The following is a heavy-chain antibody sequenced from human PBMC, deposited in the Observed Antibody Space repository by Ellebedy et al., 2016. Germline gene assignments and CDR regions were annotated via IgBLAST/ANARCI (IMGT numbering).Heavy chain of an antibody. V-gene: IGHV4-31*03. J-gene: IGHJ4*02. CDR2: IYYSGST. CDR1: GGSISSGGYY. CDR3: ARDSGYCSSTSCPREGYFDY. Sequence: SETLSLXXTVSGGSISSGGYYWSWIRQHPGKGLEWIGYIYYSGSTYYNPSLKSRVTISVDTSKNQFSLKLSSVTAADTAVYYCARDSGYCSSTSCPREGYFDYWGQGTLVTVSS. D-gene: IGHD2-2*01.